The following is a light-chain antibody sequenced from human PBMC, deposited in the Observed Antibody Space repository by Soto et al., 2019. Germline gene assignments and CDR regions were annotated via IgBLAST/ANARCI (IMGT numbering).Light chain of an antibody. CDR1: QSVSSSF. J-gene: IGKJ5*01. Sequence: IVLTQSPGTLSLSQGESANISCRASQSVSSSFVAWYQQKPGQAPSLLNYGARSRATGIPDRCSGSGAGTDFTLTISRLEPEDFAVYYCQQYGSSITVGQGTRLEIK. CDR3: QQYGSSIT. CDR2: GAR. V-gene: IGKV3-20*01.